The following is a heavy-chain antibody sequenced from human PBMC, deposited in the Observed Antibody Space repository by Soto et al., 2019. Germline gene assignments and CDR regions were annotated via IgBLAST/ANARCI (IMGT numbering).Heavy chain of an antibody. CDR1: GGSISSYY. CDR3: AGERGIAAAGAPFYYYYGMDV. D-gene: IGHD6-13*01. CDR2: IYYSGST. Sequence: QVQLQESGPGLVKPSETLSLTCTVSGGSISSYYWSWIRQPPGKGLEWIGYIYYSGSTNYNPSLNRRVTISVDTSKNQFSLKLSSVTAADTAVYYCAGERGIAAAGAPFYYYYGMDVWGQGTTVTVSS. J-gene: IGHJ6*02. V-gene: IGHV4-59*01.